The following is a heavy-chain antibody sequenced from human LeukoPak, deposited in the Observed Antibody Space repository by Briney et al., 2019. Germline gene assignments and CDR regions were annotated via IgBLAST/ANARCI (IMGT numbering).Heavy chain of an antibody. CDR1: GGSFSGYY. CDR2: INHSGI. V-gene: IGHV4-34*01. CDR3: ASARSGWSLNYYYYYMDV. D-gene: IGHD6-19*01. J-gene: IGHJ6*03. Sequence: PSETLSLTCAVYGGSFSGYYWSWLRQPPGKGLEWIGEINHSGIKYNPSLKSRVTISVDTSKNQFSLKLSSVTAADTAVYYCASARSGWSLNYYYYYMDVWGKGTTVTISS.